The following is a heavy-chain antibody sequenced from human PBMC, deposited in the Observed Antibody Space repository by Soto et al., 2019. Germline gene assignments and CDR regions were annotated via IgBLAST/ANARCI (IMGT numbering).Heavy chain of an antibody. Sequence: QVQLQESGPGLVKPSQTLSLTCTVSGGSISSGGYYWSWIRQHPGKGLEWIGYIYYSGSTYYNPSLKSRVTISVDTSENQFSLKLSSVTAADTAVYYCARDTNDYVWGSYRYTRGYYYGMDVWGQGTTVTVSS. CDR3: ARDTNDYVWGSYRYTRGYYYGMDV. J-gene: IGHJ6*02. V-gene: IGHV4-31*03. D-gene: IGHD3-16*02. CDR1: GGSISSGGYY. CDR2: IYYSGST.